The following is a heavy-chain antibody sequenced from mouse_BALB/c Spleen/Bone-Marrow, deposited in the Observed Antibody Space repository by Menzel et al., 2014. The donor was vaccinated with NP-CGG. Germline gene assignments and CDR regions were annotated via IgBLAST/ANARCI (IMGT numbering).Heavy chain of an antibody. Sequence: VQLVESGPEVVRPGVSVKISCKGSGYTFTDYAMHWVKQSHAKSLEWIGVISTYNGNTNYNQKYKGKATMTVDKSSSTAYMELARLTSEDSAIYYCAREVRAPWYAMDYWGQGTSVTVSS. V-gene: IGHV1-67*01. CDR3: AREVRAPWYAMDY. CDR2: ISTYNGNT. D-gene: IGHD2-14*01. CDR1: GYTFTDYA. J-gene: IGHJ4*01.